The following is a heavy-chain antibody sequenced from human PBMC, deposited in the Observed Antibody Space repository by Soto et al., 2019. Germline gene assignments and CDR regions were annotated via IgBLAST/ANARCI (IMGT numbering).Heavy chain of an antibody. V-gene: IGHV3-21*01. CDR1: GITFSSYS. CDR2: ISSSSSHT. D-gene: IGHD6-19*01. CDR3: AREKGIPYSSGWSIPQPTPMGY. J-gene: IGHJ4*02. Sequence: EVQLVESGGGLVKPGGSLRLSCAASGITFSSYSMNWVRQAPGKGLEWVSSISSSSSHTYYADSVKGRFTISRDNAKNSLYLQMNSLGAEDTAVYYCAREKGIPYSSGWSIPQPTPMGYWGQGTLVTVSS.